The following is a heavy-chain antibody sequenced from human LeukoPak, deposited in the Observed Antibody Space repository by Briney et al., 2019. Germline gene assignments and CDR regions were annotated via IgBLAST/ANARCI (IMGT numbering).Heavy chain of an antibody. V-gene: IGHV3-30*02. D-gene: IGHD6-13*01. CDR1: GFTFNRNG. J-gene: IGHJ4*02. CDR3: SKDAWGSSPGYLDY. Sequence: PGGSLRLSCAASGFTFNRNGMHWVRQAPGKGLEWVAFIRYDGSNKDYADSVKGRFTISRDNSKNTVYLQMNSLRVEDTAVYYCSKDAWGSSPGYLDYWGQGTLVIVSS. CDR2: IRYDGSNK.